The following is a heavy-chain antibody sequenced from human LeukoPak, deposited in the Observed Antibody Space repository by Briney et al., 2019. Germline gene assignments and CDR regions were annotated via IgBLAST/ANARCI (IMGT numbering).Heavy chain of an antibody. J-gene: IGHJ4*02. V-gene: IGHV1-2*06. D-gene: IGHD3-3*01. CDR2: INPNSGGT. CDR1: GGTFSSYA. Sequence: GASVKVSCKASGGTFSSYAISWVRQAPGQGLEWMGRINPNSGGTNYAQKFQGRVAMTRDTSISTAYMELSRLRSDDTAVYYCARGPTYYDFWSGYEGGYYFDYWGQGTLVTVSS. CDR3: ARGPTYYDFWSGYEGGYYFDY.